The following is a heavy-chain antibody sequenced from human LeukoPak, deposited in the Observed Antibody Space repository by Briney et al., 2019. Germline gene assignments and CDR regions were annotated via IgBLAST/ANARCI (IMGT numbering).Heavy chain of an antibody. V-gene: IGHV1-18*01. CDR1: GYTFTSYG. CDR3: ARSHYDILTGYYTEYYHYGMDV. CDR2: ISAYNGNT. Sequence: ASVKVSCKASGYTFTSYGISWVRQAPGQGLEWMGWISAYNGNTNYAQKLQGRVTMTTDTSTSTAYMELRSLRSDDTAVYYCARSHYDILTGYYTEYYHYGMDVWGQGTTVTVSS. J-gene: IGHJ6*02. D-gene: IGHD3-9*01.